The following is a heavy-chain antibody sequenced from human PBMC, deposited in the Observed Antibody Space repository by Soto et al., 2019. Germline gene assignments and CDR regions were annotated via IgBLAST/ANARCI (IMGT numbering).Heavy chain of an antibody. D-gene: IGHD3-10*01. CDR1: GFTFSSYA. V-gene: IGHV3-23*01. CDR3: AKGGVAMVRGVIITYYFDY. J-gene: IGHJ4*02. Sequence: GGSLRLSCAASGFTFSSYAMSWVRQAPGKGLEWVSAISGSGGSTYYADSVKGWFTISRDNSKNTRYLQMNSLRAEDAAVYYCAKGGVAMVRGVIITYYFDYWGQGTLVTVSS. CDR2: ISGSGGST.